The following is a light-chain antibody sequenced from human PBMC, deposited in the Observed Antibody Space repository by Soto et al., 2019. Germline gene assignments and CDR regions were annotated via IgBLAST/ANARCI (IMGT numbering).Light chain of an antibody. V-gene: IGKV3-11*01. J-gene: IGKJ1*01. Sequence: EVVLTQSPATLSLSPGERANLSCRTSQSVSRTLAWYQQKSGQAPRLLIYDASNRATGIPTRFSGSGSATDFTLTISSLEAEDFAVYYCQQRYNWPQTFGQGTKVEIK. CDR3: QQRYNWPQT. CDR1: QSVSRT. CDR2: DAS.